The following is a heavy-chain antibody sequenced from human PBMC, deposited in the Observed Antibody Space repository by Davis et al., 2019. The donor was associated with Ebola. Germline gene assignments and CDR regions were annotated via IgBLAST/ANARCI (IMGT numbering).Heavy chain of an antibody. CDR1: GFTFSSYA. Sequence: SLKISCAASGFTFSSYAMSWVRQAPGKGLEWVSGISWNSGSIGYADSVKGRFTISRDNAKNSLYLQMNSLRAEDTAVYYCARDAYYYGSGSDNWFDPWGQGTLVTVSS. J-gene: IGHJ5*02. CDR2: ISWNSGSI. V-gene: IGHV3-9*01. CDR3: ARDAYYYGSGSDNWFDP. D-gene: IGHD3-10*01.